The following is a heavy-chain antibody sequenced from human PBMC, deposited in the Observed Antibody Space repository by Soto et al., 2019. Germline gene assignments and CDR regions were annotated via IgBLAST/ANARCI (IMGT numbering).Heavy chain of an antibody. CDR3: ARLLRDNSGWYTSYLDF. CDR1: GGCIRSKD. Sequence: PSDTLSLTCALCGGCIRSKDGSVIRQHPGKGLEWIGYIHYSGNTNYNPSLKSRVTMSVDTSKNQFSLKLSSVTAADTVVYNCARLLRDNSGWYTSYLDFWGRGTPVPVSS. J-gene: IGHJ2*01. CDR2: IHYSGNT. V-gene: IGHV4-59*08. D-gene: IGHD6-19*01.